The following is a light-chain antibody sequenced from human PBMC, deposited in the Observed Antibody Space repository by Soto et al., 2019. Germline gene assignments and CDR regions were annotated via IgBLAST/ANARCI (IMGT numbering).Light chain of an antibody. J-gene: IGLJ2*01. CDR2: SNN. CDR3: AAWDDSLNGVV. Sequence: QSVLTQPPSASGTPGQRVTISCSGSSSNIGSNTVNWYQQLPKTAPKLLIYSNNQRPSGVPDRFSGSKSGTSASLAISGLQSKDEADYYCAAWDDSLNGVVFGGGTKVTVL. V-gene: IGLV1-44*01. CDR1: SSNIGSNT.